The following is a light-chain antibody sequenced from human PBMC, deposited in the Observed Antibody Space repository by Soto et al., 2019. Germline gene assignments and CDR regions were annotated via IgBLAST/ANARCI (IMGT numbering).Light chain of an antibody. CDR3: QQYNTWHPKMA. J-gene: IGKJ1*01. CDR1: QSVSSD. Sequence: VVTQSPATLSVFPGETATLSCRASQSVSSDLAWYQQRPGQAPRLLIYGASTRDTGIPASFRGSGSGTEFRLTISSLQSEDFATYYCQQYNTWHPKMAFGRGTKVEIK. V-gene: IGKV3-15*01. CDR2: GAS.